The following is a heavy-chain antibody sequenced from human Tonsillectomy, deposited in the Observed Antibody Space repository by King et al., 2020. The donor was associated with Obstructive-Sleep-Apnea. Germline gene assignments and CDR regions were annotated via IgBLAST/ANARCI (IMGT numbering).Heavy chain of an antibody. D-gene: IGHD3-10*01. CDR3: ARGSGSYRKRGMDV. V-gene: IGHV3-33*01. CDR1: GFTFSTYG. J-gene: IGHJ6*02. Sequence: HVQLVESGGGVVQPGRSLRLSCAASGFTFSTYGMHWVRQAPGKGLEWVEVIWYEGSNKDYDDSVNDRFTIARDNSKNTLYLQMNSLRADDTALYYCARGSGSYRKRGMDVWGQGTTVTVSS. CDR2: IWYEGSNK.